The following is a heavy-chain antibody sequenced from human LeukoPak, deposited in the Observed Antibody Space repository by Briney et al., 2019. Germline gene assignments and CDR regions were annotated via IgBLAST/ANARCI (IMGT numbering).Heavy chain of an antibody. CDR1: GGTFSSYG. CDR3: ASSPDRYCSGGSCYINRQLWLQP. D-gene: IGHD2-15*01. Sequence: SVTVSCKASGGTFSSYGISWVRQAPGQGLEWMGGIIPIFGTANYAQKFQGRVTITADESTSTAYMELSSLRSADTAVYYCASSPDRYCSGGSCYINRQLWLQPWGQGTLVTVSS. J-gene: IGHJ5*02. CDR2: IIPIFGTA. V-gene: IGHV1-69*13.